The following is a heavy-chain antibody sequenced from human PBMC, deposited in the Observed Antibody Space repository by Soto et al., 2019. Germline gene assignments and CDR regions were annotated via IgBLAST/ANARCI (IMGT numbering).Heavy chain of an antibody. CDR1: GLTLSRYW. CDR3: LAGETNYFDF. J-gene: IGHJ4*02. D-gene: IGHD3-10*01. V-gene: IGHV3-74*01. Sequence: EVQLVESGGGLVQPGGSLRLSCAGSGLTLSRYWMQWVRQGPGKGLVWVSRINSDGGTTTYADSVKGRFTISRDNAKNTVELQMNSLRAEDTAVYYCLAGETNYFDFWGQGTLVTVSS. CDR2: INSDGGTT.